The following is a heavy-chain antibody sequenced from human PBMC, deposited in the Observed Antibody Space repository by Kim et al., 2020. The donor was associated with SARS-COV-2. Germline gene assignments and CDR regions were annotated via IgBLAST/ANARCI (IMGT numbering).Heavy chain of an antibody. J-gene: IGHJ5*02. CDR1: GGSISSGGYY. V-gene: IGHV4-31*03. CDR2: IYYSGST. Sequence: SETLSLTCTVSGGSISSGGYYWSWIRQHPGKGLEWIGYIYYSGSTYYNPSLKSRVTISVDTSKNQFSLKLSSVTAADTAVYYCARAMGITIFGVVIVNWCEPWGQGTLVTVSS. D-gene: IGHD3-3*01. CDR3: ARAMGITIFGVVIVNWCEP.